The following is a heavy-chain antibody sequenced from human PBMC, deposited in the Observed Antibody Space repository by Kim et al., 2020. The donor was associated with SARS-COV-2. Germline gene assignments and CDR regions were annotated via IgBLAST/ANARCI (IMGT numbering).Heavy chain of an antibody. CDR2: IYYSGST. CDR1: GGSISSGGYY. CDR3: ARESGGGTVWFDP. D-gene: IGHD2-15*01. V-gene: IGHV4-31*03. J-gene: IGHJ5*02. Sequence: SETLSLTCTVSGGSISSGGYYWSWIRQHPGKGLEWIGYIYYSGSTYYNPSLKSRVTISVDTSKNQISLKLSSVTAADTAVYYCARESGGGTVWFDPWGQGTLVTVSS.